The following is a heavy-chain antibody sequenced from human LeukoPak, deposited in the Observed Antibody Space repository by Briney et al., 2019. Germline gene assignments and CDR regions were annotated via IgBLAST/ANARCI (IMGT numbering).Heavy chain of an antibody. CDR3: AKDPGDYYGSGSQFDY. D-gene: IGHD3-10*01. V-gene: IGHV3-53*05. CDR1: GFTVSNNY. CDR2: IYSGGTT. Sequence: HPGGSLRLSCAASGFTVSNNYLHWVRQAPGKGLEWVSVIYSGGTTYYVNSVKGRFTISRDNAKNSLYLQMNSLRAEDTALYYCAKDPGDYYGSGSQFDYWGQGTLVTVSS. J-gene: IGHJ4*02.